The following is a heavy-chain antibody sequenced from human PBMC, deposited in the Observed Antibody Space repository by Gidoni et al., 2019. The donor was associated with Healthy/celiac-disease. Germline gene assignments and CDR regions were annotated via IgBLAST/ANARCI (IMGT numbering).Heavy chain of an antibody. V-gene: IGHV1-8*01. CDR2: NSGNT. CDR3: ARGIAAAGTTDGTREYNWFDP. Sequence: NSGNTGYAQKFQGRVTMTRNTSISTAYMELSSLRSEDTAVYYCARGIAAAGTTDGTREYNWFDPWGQGTLVTVSS. J-gene: IGHJ5*02. D-gene: IGHD6-13*01.